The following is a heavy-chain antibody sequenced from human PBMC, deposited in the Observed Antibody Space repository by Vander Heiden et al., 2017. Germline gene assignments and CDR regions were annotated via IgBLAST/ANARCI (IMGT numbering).Heavy chain of an antibody. CDR1: GFIFSDYY. V-gene: IGHV3-11*06. CDR2: ISSDSSDT. D-gene: IGHD6-19*01. Sequence: QVQLMQSGGGLVTPGGSLRLSCAASGFIFSDYYMSWIRQAPGKGLEWVSYISSDSSDTNYAGSVKGRFTISRDNAENSLYLQMNSLSAEDTAVYYCARGNGISVAWGQGTLVTVSS. J-gene: IGHJ5*02. CDR3: ARGNGISVA.